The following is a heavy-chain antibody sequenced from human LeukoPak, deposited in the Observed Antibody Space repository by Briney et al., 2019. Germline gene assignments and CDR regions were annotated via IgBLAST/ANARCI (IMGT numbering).Heavy chain of an antibody. CDR3: AREYVPAAHARLGFDP. CDR1: GYSISSGYY. D-gene: IGHD2-2*01. V-gene: IGHV4-38-2*02. CDR2: VFHSGST. Sequence: KPSETLSLTCAVSGYSISSGYYWGWIRQPPGKGLEWIGSVFHSGSTSSYPSLKSRVTISVDTSKNQFSLKLSSVTAADTAVYYCAREYVPAAHARLGFDPWGQGTLVTVSS. J-gene: IGHJ5*02.